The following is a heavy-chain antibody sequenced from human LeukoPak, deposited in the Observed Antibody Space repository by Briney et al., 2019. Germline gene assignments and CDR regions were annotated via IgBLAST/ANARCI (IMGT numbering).Heavy chain of an antibody. V-gene: IGHV4-34*01. J-gene: IGHJ4*02. CDR1: GGSFSGYY. Sequence: SETLSLTCAVYGGSFSGYYWSWIRQPPGKWLEWIGEINHSGSTNYNPSLKSRVTISVDTSKNQFSLKLSSVTAADTAVYYCARGRIGGLDYWGQGTLVTVSS. CDR3: ARGRIGGLDY. CDR2: INHSGST.